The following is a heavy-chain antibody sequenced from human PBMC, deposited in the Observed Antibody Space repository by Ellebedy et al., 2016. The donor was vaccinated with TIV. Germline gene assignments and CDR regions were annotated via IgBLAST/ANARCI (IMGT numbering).Heavy chain of an antibody. CDR1: GFTFSNYW. V-gene: IGHV3-7*01. CDR2: IKQDESEK. CDR3: ARALGGGDCY. Sequence: GESLKISXAASGFTFSNYWMHWVRQAPGRGLEWVAHIKQDESEKYYVDSVKGRFTISRDNAKNSLYLQMNSLRAEDTAVYYCARALGGGDCYWGQGTLVTVSS. J-gene: IGHJ4*02. D-gene: IGHD2-21*02.